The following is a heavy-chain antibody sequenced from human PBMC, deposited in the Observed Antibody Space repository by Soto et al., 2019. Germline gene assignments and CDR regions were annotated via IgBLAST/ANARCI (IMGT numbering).Heavy chain of an antibody. Sequence: GSLRLSCAASGFTFSSYAMRWVRQAPGKGLEWVSAISGSGGSTYYADSVKGRFTIPRDKSKNMLYLQMNSLRAEDTAVYYCAKAGGYCSGGSCPNWFDPWGQGTLVTVSS. CDR2: ISGSGGST. V-gene: IGHV3-23*01. D-gene: IGHD2-15*01. J-gene: IGHJ5*02. CDR1: GFTFSSYA. CDR3: AKAGGYCSGGSCPNWFDP.